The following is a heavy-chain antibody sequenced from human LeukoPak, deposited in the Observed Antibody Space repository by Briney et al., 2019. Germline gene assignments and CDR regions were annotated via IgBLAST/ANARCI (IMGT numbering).Heavy chain of an antibody. D-gene: IGHD1-26*01. J-gene: IGHJ4*02. CDR2: IYYSGST. CDR3: ARRGGVGPFDY. CDR1: GGSISSSSYY. V-gene: IGHV4-39*01. Sequence: PSGDPSLTCTVSGGSISSSSYYWGWIRQPPEKGLEWIGSIYYSGSTYYNPSLQSRVTISVDTSKNQFSLKLSSVTAADTAVYYCARRGGVGPFDYWGQGTLVTVSS.